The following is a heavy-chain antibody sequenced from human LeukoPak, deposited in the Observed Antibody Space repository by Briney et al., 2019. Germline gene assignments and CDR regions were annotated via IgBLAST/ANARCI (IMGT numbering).Heavy chain of an antibody. Sequence: SETLSLTCAVYGGSLSGYYWSWIRQPPGKGLEWIGEINHSGSTNYNPSLKSRVTISVDTSKNRFSLKLSSVTAADTAVYYCARAWSHYYYYGMDVWGQGTTVTVSS. J-gene: IGHJ6*02. V-gene: IGHV4-34*01. CDR3: ARAWSHYYYYGMDV. D-gene: IGHD1-1*01. CDR1: GGSLSGYY. CDR2: INHSGST.